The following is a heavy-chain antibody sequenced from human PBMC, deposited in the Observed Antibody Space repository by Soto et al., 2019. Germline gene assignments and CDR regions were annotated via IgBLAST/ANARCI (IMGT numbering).Heavy chain of an antibody. CDR2: ISGSGGST. CDR3: TRGPRPISTGTGAY. J-gene: IGHJ4*02. D-gene: IGHD3-10*01. V-gene: IGHV3-23*01. Sequence: GGSLRLSCAASAFIFSDYDMSWVRQAPGKGLEWVAGISGSGGSTYYADSAKGRFTISRDNVNDTLYLQMNNLRAEDSGLYYCTRGPRPISTGTGAYWGQGTQVTVSS. CDR1: AFIFSDYD.